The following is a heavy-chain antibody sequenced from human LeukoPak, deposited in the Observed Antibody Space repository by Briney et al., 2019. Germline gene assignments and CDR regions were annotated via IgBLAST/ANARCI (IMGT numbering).Heavy chain of an antibody. D-gene: IGHD5-18*01. CDR3: ARGDTPFLTSFDY. Sequence: SETLSLTCTVSGGSISSYYWSWIRQPPGKGLEWIGYIYYSGSTNYNPSLKSRVTISVDTSKNQFSLKLSSVTAADTAVYYCARGDTPFLTSFDYWGQGTLVTVSS. J-gene: IGHJ4*02. CDR2: IYYSGST. V-gene: IGHV4-59*01. CDR1: GGSISSYY.